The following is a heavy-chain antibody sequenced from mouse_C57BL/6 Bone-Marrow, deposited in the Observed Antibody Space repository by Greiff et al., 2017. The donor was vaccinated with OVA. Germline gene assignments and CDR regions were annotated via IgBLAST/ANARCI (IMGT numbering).Heavy chain of an antibody. V-gene: IGHV1-9*01. Sequence: QVQLQQPGAELVKPGASVKMSCKASGYTFTSYWITWVKQRPGHGLEWIGEILPGSGSTNYNEKFKGKATFTADTSSNTAYMQLSSLTTEDSAIYYCARSLTGTKPYAMDYWGQGTSVTVSS. J-gene: IGHJ4*01. CDR3: ARSLTGTKPYAMDY. D-gene: IGHD4-1*01. CDR2: ILPGSGST. CDR1: GYTFTSYW.